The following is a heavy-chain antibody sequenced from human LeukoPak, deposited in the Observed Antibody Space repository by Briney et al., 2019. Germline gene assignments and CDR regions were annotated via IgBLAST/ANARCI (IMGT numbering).Heavy chain of an antibody. CDR1: GFTFSSYS. J-gene: IGHJ4*02. CDR3: ARAIDYDILTGYYWPIDY. CDR2: ISSSSSYI. D-gene: IGHD3-9*01. V-gene: IGHV3-21*01. Sequence: GGSLRLSCAASGFTFSSYSMNWVRQAPGKGLEWVSSISSSSSYIYYADSVKGRFTISRDNAKNSLYLQMNSLRAEDTAVYYCARAIDYDILTGYYWPIDYWGQGILVTVSS.